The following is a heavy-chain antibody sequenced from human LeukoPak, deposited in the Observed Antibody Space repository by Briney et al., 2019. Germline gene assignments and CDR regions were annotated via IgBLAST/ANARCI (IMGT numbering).Heavy chain of an antibody. V-gene: IGHV3-74*01. CDR3: ALPLRDGDFYFDY. CDR2: INRDGRST. Sequence: PGRSLRLSCAAPGFTFSPYAMHWVRQAPGKGLVWVSRINRDGRSTNYADSVKGRFTISRDNAKNTVFLQMNSLRAEDTAVYYCALPLRDGDFYFDYWGQGTLVTVSS. J-gene: IGHJ4*02. D-gene: IGHD4-17*01. CDR1: GFTFSPYA.